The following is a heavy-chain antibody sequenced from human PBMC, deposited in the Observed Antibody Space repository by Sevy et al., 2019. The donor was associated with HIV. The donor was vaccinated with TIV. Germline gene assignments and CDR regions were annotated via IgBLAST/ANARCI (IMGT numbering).Heavy chain of an antibody. J-gene: IGHJ6*03. CDR3: ATSYVHVYYHYMDV. D-gene: IGHD3-10*02. V-gene: IGHV1-2*02. CDR1: GYTFRGYY. CDR2: INPNSGGT. Sequence: ASVNVSCKASGYTFRGYYMHWVRQAPGQGLEWMGWINPNSGGTNYAQKVQGRVTMTRDTSISTVYMELSSLRSDDTAVYNCATSYVHVYYHYMDVWGKGTTVTVSS.